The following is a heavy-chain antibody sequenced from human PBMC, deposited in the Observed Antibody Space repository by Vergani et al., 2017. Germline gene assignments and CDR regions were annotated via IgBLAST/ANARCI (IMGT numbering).Heavy chain of an antibody. Sequence: QVQLVQSGAEVKKPGSSVKVSCKASGGTFSSYTISWVRQAPGQGLEWMGRIIPILGIANYAQKFQCRVTITADKSTSTAYMELSSLRSEDTAVYYCARAYHDSSGYYGDWFDPWGQGTLVTVSS. CDR1: GGTFSSYT. V-gene: IGHV1-69*02. D-gene: IGHD3-22*01. CDR2: IIPILGIA. J-gene: IGHJ5*02. CDR3: ARAYHDSSGYYGDWFDP.